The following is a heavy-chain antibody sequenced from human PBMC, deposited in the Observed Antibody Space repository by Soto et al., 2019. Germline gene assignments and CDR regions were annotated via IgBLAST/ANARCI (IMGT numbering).Heavy chain of an antibody. CDR2: ISGSGGST. V-gene: IGHV3-23*01. J-gene: IGHJ1*01. D-gene: IGHD6-13*01. Sequence: GGSLRLSCAASGFTFNSYAMSWVRQAPGKGLELVSAISGSGGSTYYADSVKGRFTISRDNSKNTLYLQMNSLRAEDTAVYYCAKEPSYISSERYFEQWGQGTLVTVSS. CDR3: AKEPSYISSERYFEQ. CDR1: GFTFNSYA.